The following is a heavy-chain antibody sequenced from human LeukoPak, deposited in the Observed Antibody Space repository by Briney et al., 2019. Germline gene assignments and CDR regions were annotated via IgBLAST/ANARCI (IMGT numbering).Heavy chain of an antibody. CDR2: IYYSGST. J-gene: IGHJ4*02. CDR3: ARRSVGGGERFDY. CDR1: GGSVSSGSYY. V-gene: IGHV4-61*03. Sequence: PSETLSLTCTVSGGSVSSGSYYWTWIRQPPGKGLEWIGYIYYSGSTNYNPSLKSRVTISLDTSKNHFSLKLSPMTAADTAVYYCARRSVGGGERFDYWGQGILVTVSS. D-gene: IGHD3-16*01.